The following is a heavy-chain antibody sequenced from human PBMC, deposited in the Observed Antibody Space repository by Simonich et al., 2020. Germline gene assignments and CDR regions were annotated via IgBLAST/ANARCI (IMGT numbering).Heavy chain of an antibody. Sequence: EVQLVESGGGLVQPGGSLRLSCAASGFTFSSYSMNWVRQAPGKGLEWVSYISSSSSTIYYADSVKGRFPISRDNAKNSLYLQMNSLRAEDTAVYYCARDSSYYAFDIWGQGTMVTVSS. CDR2: ISSSSSTI. J-gene: IGHJ3*02. V-gene: IGHV3-48*01. D-gene: IGHD5-12*01. CDR3: ARDSSYYAFDI. CDR1: GFTFSSYS.